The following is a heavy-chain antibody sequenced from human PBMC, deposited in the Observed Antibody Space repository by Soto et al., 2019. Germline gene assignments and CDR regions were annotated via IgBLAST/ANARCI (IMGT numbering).Heavy chain of an antibody. CDR2: ISGNGGST. Sequence: PGGSLRLSCAASGFTFSTYAMGWVRQSPGKGLEWVSAISGNGGSTYAESVKGRLTISRDNYNKTMYLQMNSLRAEDTAVYYCARDPLGRWLQLPDSSYFDYWGQGTLVTVSS. J-gene: IGHJ4*02. V-gene: IGHV3-23*01. CDR3: ARDPLGRWLQLPDSSYFDY. D-gene: IGHD5-12*01. CDR1: GFTFSTYA.